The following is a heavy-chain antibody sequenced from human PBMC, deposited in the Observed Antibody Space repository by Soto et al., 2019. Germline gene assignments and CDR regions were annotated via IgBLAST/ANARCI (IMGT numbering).Heavy chain of an antibody. D-gene: IGHD3-22*01. Sequence: ASVKVSCKASGYTFTSYYMHWVRQAPGQGLEWMGIINPSGGSTGDAQKFQGRVTMTRDTSTSTVYMELSSLTSEDTAVYYCASDKDRSGYPFLYSMDVWGQGTTVTVSS. J-gene: IGHJ6*02. CDR1: GYTFTSYY. CDR2: INPSGGST. V-gene: IGHV1-46*01. CDR3: ASDKDRSGYPFLYSMDV.